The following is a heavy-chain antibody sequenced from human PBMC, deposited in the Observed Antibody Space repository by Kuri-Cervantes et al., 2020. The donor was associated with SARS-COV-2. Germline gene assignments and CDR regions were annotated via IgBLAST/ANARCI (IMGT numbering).Heavy chain of an antibody. CDR2: INPNSGGT. Sequence: ASVKVSCKASGYTFTSYYMRWVRQAPGQGLEWMGWINPNSGGTNYAQKFQGRVTTTRDTSISTAYMELSRLRSDDTAVYYCARDPVYGSGSYNNWFDPWGQGTLVTVSS. D-gene: IGHD3-10*01. CDR3: ARDPVYGSGSYNNWFDP. J-gene: IGHJ5*02. CDR1: GYTFTSYY. V-gene: IGHV1-2*02.